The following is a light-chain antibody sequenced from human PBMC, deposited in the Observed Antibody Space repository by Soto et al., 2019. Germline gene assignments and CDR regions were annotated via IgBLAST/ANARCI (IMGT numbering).Light chain of an antibody. V-gene: IGKV3-15*01. J-gene: IGKJ4*01. Sequence: ELLFTQSPGTLSLSPWERATLSCRASETVAGSYLAWYQQKPGQAPRLLIHGASTRATGIPARFSGSGSGTEFTLTITSLQSEDFAVYYCQEYNNWHPITFGGGTKVDIK. CDR1: ETVAGSY. CDR2: GAS. CDR3: QEYNNWHPIT.